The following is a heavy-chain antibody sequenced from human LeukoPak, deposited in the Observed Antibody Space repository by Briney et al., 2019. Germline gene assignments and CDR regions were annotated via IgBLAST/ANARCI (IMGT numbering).Heavy chain of an antibody. J-gene: IGHJ4*02. V-gene: IGHV3-21*01. CDR3: ARVLADYGDYIGFDY. D-gene: IGHD4-17*01. CDR2: ISSSSSYI. CDR1: GFTFSSYS. Sequence: GGSLRLSCAASGFTFSSYSMNWVRQAPGKGLEWVSSISSSSSYIYYADSVKGRFTISRDNAKNSLYQQMNSLRAEDTAVYYCARVLADYGDYIGFDYWGQGTLVTVST.